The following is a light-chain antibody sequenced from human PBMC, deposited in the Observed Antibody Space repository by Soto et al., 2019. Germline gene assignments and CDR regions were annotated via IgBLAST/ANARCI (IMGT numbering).Light chain of an antibody. Sequence: EIVLTQSPGTLSLSPGERATLSCRASQSVSSSYLAWYQQKPGQAPRLLIYGASSRATGIPDRFSGSGSGTDFTLTISRPEPEDFAVYYCQQYGSSPPCTFGQGTKLEIK. J-gene: IGKJ2*02. V-gene: IGKV3-20*01. CDR3: QQYGSSPPCT. CDR1: QSVSSSY. CDR2: GAS.